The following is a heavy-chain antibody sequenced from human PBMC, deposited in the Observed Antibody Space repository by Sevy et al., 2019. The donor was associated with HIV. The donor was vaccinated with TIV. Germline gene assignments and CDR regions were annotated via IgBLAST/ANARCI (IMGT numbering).Heavy chain of an antibody. D-gene: IGHD1-26*01. Sequence: GGSLRLSCAASGFTFSTYWMNWVRQTPGKGLEWVANIKQDGSEKYYVDSVKGRFTISRENAKNSLYLQMSSLRAEDTAVYYCARADRPTREKDSSGSYSWFDPWGQGTLVTVSS. CDR1: GFTFSTYW. J-gene: IGHJ5*02. V-gene: IGHV3-7*03. CDR3: ARADRPTREKDSSGSYSWFDP. CDR2: IKQDGSEK.